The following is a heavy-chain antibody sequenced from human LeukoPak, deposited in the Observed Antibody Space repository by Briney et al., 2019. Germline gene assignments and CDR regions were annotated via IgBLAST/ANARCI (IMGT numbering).Heavy chain of an antibody. V-gene: IGHV1-46*03. CDR1: GYTFTSYG. Sequence: ASVKVSCKASGYTFTSYGISWVRQAPGQGLKWMGIINPSGGSTSYAQKFQARVTMTRDTSTSTVYMELSSLRSEDTAVYYCARNADVYYDSSGYYHDYWGQGTLVTVSS. CDR3: ARNADVYYDSSGYYHDY. CDR2: INPSGGST. D-gene: IGHD3-22*01. J-gene: IGHJ4*02.